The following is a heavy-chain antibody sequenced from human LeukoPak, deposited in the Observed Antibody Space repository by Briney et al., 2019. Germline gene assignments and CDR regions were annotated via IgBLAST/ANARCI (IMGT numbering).Heavy chain of an antibody. CDR3: ARVLLWFGESGGDAFDI. V-gene: IGHV1-46*01. Sequence: ASVKVSCKASGYTFTSYYMHWVRQAPGQGLEWMGIIHPSGGSTNYAQKFQGRVTMTRDTSASTVYMELSSLRSDDTAVYYCARVLLWFGESGGDAFDIWGQETMVTVSS. J-gene: IGHJ3*02. D-gene: IGHD3-10*01. CDR2: IHPSGGST. CDR1: GYTFTSYY.